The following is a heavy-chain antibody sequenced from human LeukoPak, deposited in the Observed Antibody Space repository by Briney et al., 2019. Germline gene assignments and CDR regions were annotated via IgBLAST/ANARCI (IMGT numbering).Heavy chain of an antibody. D-gene: IGHD3-10*01. CDR1: GYTFTAYS. V-gene: IGHV1-2*02. CDR3: ARDLDYYGSGSFFNI. CDR2: INPNSGVT. Sequence: ASVKVSCKASGYTFTAYSMHWVRQAPGQGLEWIGSINPNSGVTNYAQKFQGRATMTRDTAITTPYMELSRLRSDDTAVYYCARDLDYYGSGSFFNIWGQGTMVTVSS. J-gene: IGHJ3*02.